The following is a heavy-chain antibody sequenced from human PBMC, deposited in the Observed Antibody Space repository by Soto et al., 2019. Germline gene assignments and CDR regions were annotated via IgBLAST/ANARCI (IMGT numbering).Heavy chain of an antibody. D-gene: IGHD3-22*01. V-gene: IGHV1-69*13. CDR2: IIPIFGTA. CDR1: GGTFSSYA. CDR3: AEIDSSGYSRFDP. Sequence: ASVKVSCKASGGTFSSYAISWVRQAPGQGLEWMGGIIPIFGTANYAQKFQGRVTITADESTSTAYMELSSLRSEDTAVYYCAEIDSSGYSRFDPWGQGTLVTAPQ. J-gene: IGHJ5*02.